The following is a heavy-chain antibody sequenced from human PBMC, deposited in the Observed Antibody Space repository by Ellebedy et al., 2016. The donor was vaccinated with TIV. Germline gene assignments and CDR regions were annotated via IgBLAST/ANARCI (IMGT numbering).Heavy chain of an antibody. J-gene: IGHJ6*02. V-gene: IGHV1-69*13. CDR2: IIPIFGTA. CDR3: ASCGIVPARGPHYGMDV. CDR1: GYTFTSYG. Sequence: AASVKVSCKASGYTFTSYGISWVRQAPGQGLEWMGGIIPIFGTANYAQKFQGRVTITADESTSTAYMELSSLRSEDTAVYYCASCGIVPARGPHYGMDVWGQGTTVTVSS. D-gene: IGHD2-2*01.